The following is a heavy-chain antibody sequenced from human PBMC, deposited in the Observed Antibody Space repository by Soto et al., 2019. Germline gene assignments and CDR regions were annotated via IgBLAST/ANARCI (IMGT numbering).Heavy chain of an antibody. CDR2: IKQDGSEK. V-gene: IGHV3-7*04. CDR3: ARSYYDSSGYLPSPYYYHDGMDV. D-gene: IGHD3-22*01. J-gene: IGHJ6*02. CDR1: GFTFSSYW. Sequence: EVQLVESGGGLVQPGGSLRLSCAASGFTFSSYWMSWVRQAPGKGLEWVANIKQDGSEKYYVDSVKGRFTISRDKAKNSLXLXMXXLRAEDTAVYYCARSYYDSSGYLPSPYYYHDGMDVWGQGTTVTVSS.